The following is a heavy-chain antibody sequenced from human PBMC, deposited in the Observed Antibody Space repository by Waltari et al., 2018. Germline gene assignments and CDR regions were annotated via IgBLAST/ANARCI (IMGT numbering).Heavy chain of an antibody. CDR3: AREHYGGGF. CDR2: IYSGGTT. D-gene: IGHD4-17*01. J-gene: IGHJ4*02. Sequence: EVQVVESGGGLIQPGGSLRLSCAASGFTVSSNYMTWVRQAPGKGLEWVSVIYSGGTTYYADSVKGRFTISRDNSKNTVYLQLNSLTVEDTAVYYCAREHYGGGFWGQGTLVTVSS. V-gene: IGHV3-53*01. CDR1: GFTVSSNY.